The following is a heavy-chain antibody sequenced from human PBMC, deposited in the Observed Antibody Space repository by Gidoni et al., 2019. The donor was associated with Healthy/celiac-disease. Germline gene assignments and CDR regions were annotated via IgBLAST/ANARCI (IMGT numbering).Heavy chain of an antibody. CDR2: YGWST. V-gene: IGHV4-30-4*01. Sequence: YGWSTYYNPSLKSRVTISVDTSKNQFSLKLSSVTAADTAVYYCARDHGNNWNYEGWFDPWGQGTLVTVSS. CDR3: ARDHGNNWNYEGWFDP. J-gene: IGHJ5*02. D-gene: IGHD1-7*01.